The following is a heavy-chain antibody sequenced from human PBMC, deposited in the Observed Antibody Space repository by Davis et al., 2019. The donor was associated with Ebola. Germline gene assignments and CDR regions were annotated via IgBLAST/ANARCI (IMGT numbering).Heavy chain of an antibody. D-gene: IGHD3-22*01. V-gene: IGHV4-59*01. Sequence: MPLETLSLTCTVSGGSISSYYWSWIRQPPGKGLEWIGYIYYSGSTNYNPSLKSRVTISVDTSKNQFSLKLSSVTAADTAVYYCARGPSYYYDSSGYFDYWGQGTLVTVSS. J-gene: IGHJ4*02. CDR3: ARGPSYYYDSSGYFDY. CDR1: GGSISSYY. CDR2: IYYSGST.